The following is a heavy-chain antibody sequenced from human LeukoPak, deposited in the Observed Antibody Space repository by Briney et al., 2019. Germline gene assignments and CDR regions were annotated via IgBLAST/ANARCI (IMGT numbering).Heavy chain of an antibody. CDR2: IYYSGST. CDR1: GGSISTYY. V-gene: IGHV4-59*01. CDR3: ARTYYDISGYFPNYFDY. J-gene: IGHJ4*02. Sequence: ASETLSLTCTVSGGSISTYYWSWIRQPPGKGLEWIGYIYYSGSTNYNPSPKSRVTISVDTATNQFSLELSSVTAADTAVYYCARTYYDISGYFPNYFDYSGPGTLVTVSS. D-gene: IGHD3-22*01.